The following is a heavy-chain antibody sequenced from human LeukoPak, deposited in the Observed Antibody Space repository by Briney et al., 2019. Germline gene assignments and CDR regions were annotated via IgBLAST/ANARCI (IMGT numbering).Heavy chain of an antibody. Sequence: SQTLSLTCAISGLSVSSNSAAWNWIRQSPSRGLEWVGRTYYGSKGYNDHALSVRGRITINPDTSKNQFALRLNSMTPEDTAGYYCTRGWNSFDYWGQGTRVTVSS. V-gene: IGHV6-1*01. CDR2: TYYGSKGYN. CDR3: TRGWNSFDY. J-gene: IGHJ4*02. D-gene: IGHD1-1*01. CDR1: GLSVSSNSAA.